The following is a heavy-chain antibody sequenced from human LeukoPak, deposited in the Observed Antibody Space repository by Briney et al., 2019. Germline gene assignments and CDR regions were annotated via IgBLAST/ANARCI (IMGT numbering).Heavy chain of an antibody. V-gene: IGHV3-7*03. CDR2: IKADGNEK. CDR1: GFTFSGSW. Sequence: GGSLRLSCAASGFTFSGSWMSWVRQAPGKGLEWVANIKADGNEKYYVDSVKGRFTISRDNSKNTLYLQMNSLRAEDTAVYYCARAGDSSGWGYFDYWGQGTLVTVSS. J-gene: IGHJ4*02. CDR3: ARAGDSSGWGYFDY. D-gene: IGHD6-19*01.